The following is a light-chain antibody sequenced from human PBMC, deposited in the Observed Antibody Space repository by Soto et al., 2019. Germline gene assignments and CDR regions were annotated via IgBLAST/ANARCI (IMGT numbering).Light chain of an antibody. CDR2: DVS. J-gene: IGLJ2*01. V-gene: IGLV2-14*01. Sequence: QSALTQPASVSGSPGQSITISCTGTSSVVGGYNYVSWYQQHPGKAPKLMIYDVSNRPSGVSNRFSGSKSANTASLTISGLQAEDEADYYCSSYTGSSTYVVFGGGTKLTVL. CDR1: SSVVGGYNY. CDR3: SSYTGSSTYVV.